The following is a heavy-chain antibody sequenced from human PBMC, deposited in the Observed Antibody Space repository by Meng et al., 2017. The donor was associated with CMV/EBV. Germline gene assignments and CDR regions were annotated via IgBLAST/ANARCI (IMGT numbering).Heavy chain of an antibody. CDR3: ARGPTSYYYYGMDV. V-gene: IGHV4-34*01. CDR1: GGSFSGYY. Sequence: ESLKISCAVYGGSFSGYYWSWIRQPPGKGLEWIGEINHSGSTNYNPSLKSRVTISVDTSKNQFSLKLSSVTAADTAVYYCARGPTSYYYYGMDVWGQGTTVTVSS. J-gene: IGHJ6*02. CDR2: INHSGST.